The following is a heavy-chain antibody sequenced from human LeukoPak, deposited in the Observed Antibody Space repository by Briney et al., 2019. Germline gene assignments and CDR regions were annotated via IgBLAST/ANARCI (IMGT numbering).Heavy chain of an antibody. CDR1: GYNFTSYW. Sequence: GESLKISCKGSGYNFTSYWIGWVRQMPGKGLEWMGIIYPGDSDTRYSPSFQGQVTISADKSISTAYLQWGSLKASDTAIYYCSRRRGSGRTDYWGQGTLVTVSS. J-gene: IGHJ4*02. CDR3: SRRRGSGRTDY. V-gene: IGHV5-51*01. D-gene: IGHD3-10*01. CDR2: IYPGDSDT.